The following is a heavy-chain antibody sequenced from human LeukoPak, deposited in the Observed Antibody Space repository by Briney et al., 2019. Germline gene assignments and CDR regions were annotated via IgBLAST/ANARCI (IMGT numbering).Heavy chain of an antibody. CDR3: ARRPPGDWLNAFDV. D-gene: IGHD3-9*01. Sequence: SETLSLTCSVSDCSISRCYWSCIRQSPGKGLECIGFTSYSGSTKYNPSLKSRVTISLEASMDQVSLNVSSVTAADTAVYLCARRPPGDWLNAFDVWGQGIMVTVSS. J-gene: IGHJ3*01. CDR2: TSYSGST. V-gene: IGHV4-59*01. CDR1: DCSISRCY.